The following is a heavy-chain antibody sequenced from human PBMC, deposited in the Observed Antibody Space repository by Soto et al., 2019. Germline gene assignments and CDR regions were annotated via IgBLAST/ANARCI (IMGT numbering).Heavy chain of an antibody. Sequence: PGESLKISCKGSGYSFTSYWIGWVRQMPGKGLEWMGIIYPGDSDTRYSPSSQGRVTISADKSISTAYLQWSSLKASDTAMYYCARYSSGWYLNYYGMDVWGQGTTVTVSS. J-gene: IGHJ6*02. CDR3: ARYSSGWYLNYYGMDV. V-gene: IGHV5-51*01. D-gene: IGHD6-19*01. CDR2: IYPGDSDT. CDR1: GYSFTSYW.